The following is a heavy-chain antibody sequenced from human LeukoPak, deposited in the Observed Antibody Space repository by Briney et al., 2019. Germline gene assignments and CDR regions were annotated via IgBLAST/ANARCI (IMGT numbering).Heavy chain of an antibody. J-gene: IGHJ5*02. Sequence: PSETLSLTCTVSGGSISSSSYYWGWIRQPPGKGLEWIGNIYYSGSTYYNPSLESRVTMSLDTSKNQFSLKLSSVTAADTAVYYCARGFFYSSSWSWYNWFDPWGQGTLVTVSS. CDR2: IYYSGST. V-gene: IGHV4-39*07. D-gene: IGHD6-13*01. CDR3: ARGFFYSSSWSWYNWFDP. CDR1: GGSISSSSYY.